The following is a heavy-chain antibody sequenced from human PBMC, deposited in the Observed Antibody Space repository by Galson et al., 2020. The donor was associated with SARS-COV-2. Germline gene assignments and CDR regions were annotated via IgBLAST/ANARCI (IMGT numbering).Heavy chain of an antibody. J-gene: IGHJ4*02. V-gene: IGHV3-33*01. Sequence: SLKISCAASGFTFSSYGMHWVRQAPGKGLEWVAVIWYDGSNKYYADSVKGRFTISRDNSKNTLYLQMNSLRAEDTAVYYCARDLVGANYFDYWGQGTLVTVSS. CDR2: IWYDGSNK. D-gene: IGHD1-26*01. CDR1: GFTFSSYG. CDR3: ARDLVGANYFDY.